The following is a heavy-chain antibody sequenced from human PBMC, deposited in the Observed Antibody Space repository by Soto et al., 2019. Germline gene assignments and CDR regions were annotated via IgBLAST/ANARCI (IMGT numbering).Heavy chain of an antibody. CDR2: IIPILGIA. D-gene: IGHD6-19*01. CDR1: GGTFSSYT. Sequence: SVKVSCKASGGTFSSYTISRVRQAPGQGLEWMGRIIPILGIANYAQKFQGRVTITADKSTSTAYMELSSLRSEDTAVYYCARDFRYSSGWSFDYWGQGTLVTVSS. J-gene: IGHJ4*02. CDR3: ARDFRYSSGWSFDY. V-gene: IGHV1-69*04.